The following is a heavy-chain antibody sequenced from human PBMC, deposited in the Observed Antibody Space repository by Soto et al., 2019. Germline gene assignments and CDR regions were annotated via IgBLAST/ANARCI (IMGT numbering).Heavy chain of an antibody. CDR2: IYPGDSDT. D-gene: IGHD2-15*01. CDR1: GYSFGSYW. V-gene: IGHV5-51*01. Sequence: PGESLKISCKGSGYSFGSYWIGWVRQMPGKGLEWMGIIYPGDSDTRYSPSFQGQVTISADKSITTAYLQWSSLEASDTAMYYCARHPRHRSGSRCSHIHDYWGQGTLVTVSS. CDR3: ARHPRHRSGSRCSHIHDY. J-gene: IGHJ4*02.